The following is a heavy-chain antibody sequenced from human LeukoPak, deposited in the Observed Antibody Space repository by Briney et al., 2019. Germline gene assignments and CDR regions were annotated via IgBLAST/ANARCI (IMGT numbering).Heavy chain of an antibody. CDR3: ASSGYSYGSEYY. V-gene: IGHV3-7*03. CDR1: GFTFSGYW. CDR2: IKQDGSEK. D-gene: IGHD5-18*01. Sequence: GGSLRLSCAASGFTFSGYWMSWVRQAPGKGLEWVANIKQDGSEKYYVDSVKGRFTISRDNAKNSLYLQMNSLRAEDTAVYYCASSGYSYGSEYYWGQGTLVTVSS. J-gene: IGHJ4*02.